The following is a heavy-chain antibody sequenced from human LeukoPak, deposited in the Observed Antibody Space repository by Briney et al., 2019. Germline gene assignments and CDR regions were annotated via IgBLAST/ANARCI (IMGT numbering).Heavy chain of an antibody. Sequence: SETLSLTCTVSGGSISNSNYYWGWIRQPPGKGLEWIGSIHHRGSTYYNPSLKSRVTISIDTSKNQFSLKLSSVTAADTAVYYCARGLREAVAFPLGYWGQGTLVTVSS. J-gene: IGHJ4*02. CDR3: ARGLREAVAFPLGY. CDR1: GGSISNSNYY. CDR2: IHHRGST. V-gene: IGHV4-39*07. D-gene: IGHD6-19*01.